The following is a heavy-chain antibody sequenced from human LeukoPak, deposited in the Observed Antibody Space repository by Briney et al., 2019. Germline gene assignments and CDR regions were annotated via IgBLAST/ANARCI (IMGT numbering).Heavy chain of an antibody. D-gene: IGHD2-2*01. CDR1: GFTFDDYA. V-gene: IGHV3-9*01. CDR2: ISWNSGSI. Sequence: SLRLSCAASGFTFDDYAMHWVRQAPGKGLEWVSGISWNSGSIGYADSVKGRFTISRDNAKNSLYLQMNSLRAEDTALYYCAKDPLGYCSSTSCVGFDYWGQGTLVTVSS. CDR3: AKDPLGYCSSTSCVGFDY. J-gene: IGHJ4*02.